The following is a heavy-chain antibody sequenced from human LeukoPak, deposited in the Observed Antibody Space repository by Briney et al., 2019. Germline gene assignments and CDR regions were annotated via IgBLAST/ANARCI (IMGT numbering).Heavy chain of an antibody. V-gene: IGHV3-23*01. CDR2: ISGSGVMT. CDR1: GFTFSSYS. D-gene: IGHD1-26*01. CDR3: AKDRSIGTYYPFVH. J-gene: IGHJ4*02. Sequence: QSGGSLRLSCAASGFTFSSYSMNWVRQAPGKGLEWVATISGSGVMTYYADSVKGRFTVSGDTSKNTIYLQMHSLTAADTTVYYCAKDRSIGTYYPFVHWGQGTLVTVSS.